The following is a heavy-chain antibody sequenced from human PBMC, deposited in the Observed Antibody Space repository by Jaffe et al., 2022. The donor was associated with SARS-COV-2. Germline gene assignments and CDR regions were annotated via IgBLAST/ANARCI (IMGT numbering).Heavy chain of an antibody. V-gene: IGHV4-59*01. CDR3: ARDPTGGTWLFDP. CDR1: GGSISSYY. D-gene: IGHD3-22*01. Sequence: QVQLQESGPGLVKPSETLSLTCTVSGGSISSYYWSWIRQPPGKGLEWIGYIYYSGSTNYNPSLKSRVTISVDTSKNQFSLKLSSVTAADTAVYYCARDPTGGTWLFDPWGQGTLVTVSS. J-gene: IGHJ5*02. CDR2: IYYSGST.